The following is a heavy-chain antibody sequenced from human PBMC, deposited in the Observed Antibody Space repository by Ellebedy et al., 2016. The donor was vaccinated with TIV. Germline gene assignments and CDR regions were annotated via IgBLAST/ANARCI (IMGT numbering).Heavy chain of an antibody. J-gene: IGHJ4*02. D-gene: IGHD3-22*01. CDR3: ACFDNRGNYSDY. V-gene: IGHV3-33*01. CDR1: GFTFSNYG. CDR2: IYYDGRKK. Sequence: GESLKISCEVSGFTFSNYGMHWIRQAPGKGLEWVAVIYYDGRKKYYAESVRGRFTISRDNSKNTPYLQMDSLRAEDTAVYYCACFDNRGNYSDYWGRGALVTVSS.